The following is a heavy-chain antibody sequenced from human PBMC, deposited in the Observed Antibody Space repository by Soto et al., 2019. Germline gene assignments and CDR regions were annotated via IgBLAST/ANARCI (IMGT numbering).Heavy chain of an antibody. Sequence: ASVKVSCKASGYTFTSYGISWVRQAPGQGLEWMGWISAYNGNTNYAQKLQGRVTMTTDTSTSTAYMELRSLRSDDTAVYYCARDPVGYSSCWYYDYFDYCGQGTLVTVSS. CDR3: ARDPVGYSSCWYYDYFDY. J-gene: IGHJ4*02. V-gene: IGHV1-18*01. CDR2: ISAYNGNT. CDR1: GYTFTSYG. D-gene: IGHD6-13*01.